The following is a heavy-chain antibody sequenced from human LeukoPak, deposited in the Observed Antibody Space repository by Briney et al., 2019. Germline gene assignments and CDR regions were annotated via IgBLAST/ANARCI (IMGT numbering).Heavy chain of an antibody. Sequence: GASVKVSCKASGYTFTSYDINWVRQATGQGLEWMGWMNPNSGNTGYAQKFQGRVTVTRNTSISTAYMELSSLRSEDTAVYYCARGGYYDFWSGQSPYNWFDPWGQGTLVTVSS. CDR2: MNPNSGNT. V-gene: IGHV1-8*01. CDR3: ARGGYYDFWSGQSPYNWFDP. J-gene: IGHJ5*02. CDR1: GYTFTSYD. D-gene: IGHD3-3*01.